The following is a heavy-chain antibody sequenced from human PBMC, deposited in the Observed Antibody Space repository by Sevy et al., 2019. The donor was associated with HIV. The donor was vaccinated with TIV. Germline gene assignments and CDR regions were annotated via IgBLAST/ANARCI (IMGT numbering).Heavy chain of an antibody. J-gene: IGHJ6*02. Sequence: GGSLRLSCAASGFTFSSYSMNWVRQAPGKGLEWVSSISSSSSYIYYAYSVKGRFTISRDNAKNSLYLQMNSLRAEDTAVYYCARDHCSGGSCFSYYYYYGMDVWGQGTTVTVSS. D-gene: IGHD2-15*01. CDR3: ARDHCSGGSCFSYYYYYGMDV. CDR2: ISSSSSYI. CDR1: GFTFSSYS. V-gene: IGHV3-21*01.